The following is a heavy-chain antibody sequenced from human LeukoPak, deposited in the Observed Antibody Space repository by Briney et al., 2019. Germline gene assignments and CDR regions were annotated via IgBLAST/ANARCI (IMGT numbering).Heavy chain of an antibody. Sequence: ASVKVSCKASGYTFTGYYMHWVRQAPGQGLERMGWINPNSGGTNYAQKFQGRVTMTRDTSISTAYMELSRLRSDDTAVYYCARAENYDSSGYCARYWGQGTLVTVSS. CDR1: GYTFTGYY. CDR3: ARAENYDSSGYCARY. D-gene: IGHD3-22*01. CDR2: INPNSGGT. V-gene: IGHV1-2*02. J-gene: IGHJ4*02.